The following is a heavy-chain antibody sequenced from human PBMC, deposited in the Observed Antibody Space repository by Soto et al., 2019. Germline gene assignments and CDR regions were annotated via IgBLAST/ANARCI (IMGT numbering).Heavy chain of an antibody. CDR1: GGSISSGGYY. CDR2: IYYSGST. V-gene: IGHV4-31*03. CDR3: ARGAGTERGDAIDI. Sequence: SETLSLTCTVSGGSISSGGYYWSWIRQHPGKGLEWIGYIYYSGSTYYNPSLKSRVTISVDTSKNQFSLKLSSVTAADTAVYYCARGAGTERGDAIDISGQGTMVTVS. D-gene: IGHD1-7*01. J-gene: IGHJ3*02.